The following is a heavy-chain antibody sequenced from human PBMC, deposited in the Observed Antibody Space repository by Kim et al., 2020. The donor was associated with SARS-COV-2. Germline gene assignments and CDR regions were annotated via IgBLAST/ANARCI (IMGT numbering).Heavy chain of an antibody. CDR3: ARRDCGGYCYYPFDYSYYYGVDV. CDR1: SGSISSSRSY. J-gene: IGHJ6*02. Sequence: SETLSLTCIVSSGSISSSRSYWGWIRQSPGKGLEWIVSVYYSGSTYYNPSLKSRVTISVDTSENAFSLKVASVTAADTVVYFCARRDCGGYCYYPFDYSYYYGVDVWGQGTAVTVSS. CDR2: VYYSGST. V-gene: IGHV4-39*01. D-gene: IGHD2-21*02.